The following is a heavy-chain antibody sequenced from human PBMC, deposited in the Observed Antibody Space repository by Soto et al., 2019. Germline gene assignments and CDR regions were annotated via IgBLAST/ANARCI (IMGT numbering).Heavy chain of an antibody. CDR2: IIPIFDTA. CDR3: GRLQSGDY. D-gene: IGHD1-1*01. CDR1: GGTFSSSA. V-gene: IGHV1-69*01. J-gene: IGHJ4*02. Sequence: VHLVQSGPEVTKPGPSVKVSCKSSGGTFSSSAISWGRQAPGQGLEWMGGIIPIFDTANYAQKFQGRVTITADESTSTAYMELSSLRSEDTAVYYGGRLQSGDYWGQGTLVTVSS.